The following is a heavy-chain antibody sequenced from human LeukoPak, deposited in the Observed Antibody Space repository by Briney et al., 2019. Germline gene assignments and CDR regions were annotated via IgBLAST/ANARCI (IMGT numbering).Heavy chain of an antibody. V-gene: IGHV1-3*01. CDR2: INAGNGYT. CDR3: ARDSGEYYFDY. CDR1: GYTFTTYA. J-gene: IGHJ4*03. D-gene: IGHD2-15*01. Sequence: ASVKVSCKASGYTFTTYAMHWVRQAPGQRLEWMGWINAGNGYTKYSQKFQGRVTITRDTSANTAYMDLNSLRSEDTAVYYCARDSGEYYFDYWGQGTTVTVSS.